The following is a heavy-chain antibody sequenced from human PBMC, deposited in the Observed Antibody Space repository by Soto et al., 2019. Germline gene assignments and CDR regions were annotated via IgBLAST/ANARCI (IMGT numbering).Heavy chain of an antibody. CDR3: AREIAARL. D-gene: IGHD6-6*01. Sequence: EVQLVESGGGLVQPGGSLRLSCAASGFTFSSYWMSWFRQAPGKGLEWVANIKKAGSEENYVASVKGRFTISRDNAKNALYLQMNGLRVEDTAVYYCAREIAARLWGKGTTVTVSS. V-gene: IGHV3-7*01. J-gene: IGHJ6*04. CDR1: GFTFSSYW. CDR2: IKKAGSEE.